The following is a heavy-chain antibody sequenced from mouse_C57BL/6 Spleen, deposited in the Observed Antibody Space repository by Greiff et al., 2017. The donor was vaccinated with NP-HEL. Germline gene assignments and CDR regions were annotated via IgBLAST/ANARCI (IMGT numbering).Heavy chain of an antibody. CDR3: AREGQLGRGPAWFAY. V-gene: IGHV1-85*01. CDR1: GYTFTSYD. D-gene: IGHD4-1*02. Sequence: QVQLQQSGPELVKPGASVKLSCKASGYTFTSYDINWVKQRPGQGLEWIGWIYSRDGSTKYNEKFKGKDTLTVDTCSSTAYMELHSLTSEDSAVYFCAREGQLGRGPAWFAYWGQGTLVTVSA. CDR2: IYSRDGST. J-gene: IGHJ3*01.